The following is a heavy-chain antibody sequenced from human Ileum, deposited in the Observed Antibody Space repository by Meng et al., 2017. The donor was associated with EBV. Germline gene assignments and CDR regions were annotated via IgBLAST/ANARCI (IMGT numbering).Heavy chain of an antibody. CDR1: GASVTSSGYY. Sequence: QMQLQQAGTGLVRPSATLSLTCPLSGASVTSSGYYWSWLRQSPGKGLEWLGYVNYNGDSTYNPSLKSRVTIFIDTSKKQFYLNLTSATAADTAIYYCARDLRVGGAFDYWGQGTLVTVSS. D-gene: IGHD1-26*01. CDR2: VNYNGDS. CDR3: ARDLRVGGAFDY. J-gene: IGHJ4*02. V-gene: IGHV4-61*08.